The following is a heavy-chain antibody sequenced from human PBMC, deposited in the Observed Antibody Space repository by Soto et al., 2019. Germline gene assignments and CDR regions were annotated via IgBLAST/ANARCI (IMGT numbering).Heavy chain of an antibody. CDR1: GGSISSYY. CDR2: IYYSGST. J-gene: IGHJ6*03. V-gene: IGHV4-59*01. CDR3: AREFLALDYYYMDV. D-gene: IGHD3-3*01. Sequence: SETLSLTCTVSGGSISSYYWSWIRQPPGKGLEWIGYIYYSGSTNYNPSLKSRVTISVDTSKNQFSLKLSSVTAADTAVYYCAREFLALDYYYMDVWGKGTTVTVSS.